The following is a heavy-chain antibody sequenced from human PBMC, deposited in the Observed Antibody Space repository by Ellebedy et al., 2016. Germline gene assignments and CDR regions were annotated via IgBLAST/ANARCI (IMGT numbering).Heavy chain of an antibody. CDR1: GGSISSSNW. Sequence: SETLSLTCAVSGGSISSSNWWSWVRQPPGKGLEWIGEIYHSGSTNYNPSLKSRVTISVDKSKNQFSLKLSSVTAADTAVYYCARVVVVAATPVRWFDPWGQGTLVTVSS. D-gene: IGHD2-15*01. CDR3: ARVVVVAATPVRWFDP. V-gene: IGHV4-4*02. J-gene: IGHJ5*02. CDR2: IYHSGST.